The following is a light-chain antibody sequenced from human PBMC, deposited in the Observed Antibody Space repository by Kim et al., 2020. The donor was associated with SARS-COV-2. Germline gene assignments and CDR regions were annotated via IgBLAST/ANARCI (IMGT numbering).Light chain of an antibody. CDR3: QQRKDWPLLS. J-gene: IGKJ4*01. CDR1: QTISSN. V-gene: IGKV3-11*01. CDR2: FAS. Sequence: SPGERAPLSCRASQTISSNLAWYQQKPGQAPRLLISFASNRATGIPARFSGSGSGTDFTLTIGSLEPEDFAVYYCQQRKDWPLLSFGGGTKVDIK.